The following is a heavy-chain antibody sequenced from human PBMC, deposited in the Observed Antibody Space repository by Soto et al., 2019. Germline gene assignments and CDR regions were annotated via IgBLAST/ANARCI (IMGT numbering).Heavy chain of an antibody. D-gene: IGHD5-12*01. CDR2: IKDGGST. CDR3: ARGQDGIVATH. Sequence: QVQLQQWGAGLLKPSETLSLTCTVNGGSLTGYYWSWIRQPPGKGLEWIGEIKDGGSTNYSPSLRGRVTISADTSKNHFSLRLNSVTAADTAVYFCARGQDGIVATHWDQGALVTVSS. CDR1: GGSLTGYY. J-gene: IGHJ4*02. V-gene: IGHV4-34*01.